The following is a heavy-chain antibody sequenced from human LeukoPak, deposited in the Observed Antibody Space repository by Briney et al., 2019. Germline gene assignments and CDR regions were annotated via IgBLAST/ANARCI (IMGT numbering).Heavy chain of an antibody. CDR1: GYTLTEMS. J-gene: IGHJ3*02. CDR2: FDPEDGET. Sequence: GASVKVSCKVSGYTLTEMSIHWVRQAPGGALEWMGGFDPEDGETVYAPKFQGRVTMTEDTSADTAYMELSSLRSEDTAVYYCARGPLLGYDTNDSGFDIWGQGTLVTVSS. CDR3: ARGPLLGYDTNDSGFDI. D-gene: IGHD2-8*01. V-gene: IGHV1-24*01.